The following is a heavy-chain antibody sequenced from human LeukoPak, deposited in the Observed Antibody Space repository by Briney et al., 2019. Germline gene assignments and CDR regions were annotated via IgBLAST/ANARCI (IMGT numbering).Heavy chain of an antibody. CDR3: AKGGGSSFRGDYYYYYMDV. CDR1: GASITDYY. D-gene: IGHD2-15*01. J-gene: IGHJ6*03. Sequence: TSETLSLTCTVSGASITDYYWSWIRQPPGKGLEFIGYIYNSEITNYNASLTSRVTMSVDTSKNQFSLKLKSMTAADTAVYYCAKGGGSSFRGDYYYYYMDVWGKGTTVTVPS. CDR2: IYNSEIT. V-gene: IGHV4-59*01.